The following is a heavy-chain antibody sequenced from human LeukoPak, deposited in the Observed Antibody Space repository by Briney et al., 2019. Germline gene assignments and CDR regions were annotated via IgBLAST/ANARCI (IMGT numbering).Heavy chain of an antibody. V-gene: IGHV3-21*01. J-gene: IGHJ4*02. Sequence: GGSLRLSCAASGFTLNTYNMNWVRQAPGKGLEWVSSISSSSSYIYYADSVKGRFTISRDNAKNSLYLQMNSLRAEDTAVYYCVTFWSGYLDYWGQGTLVTVSS. CDR3: VTFWSGYLDY. CDR2: ISSSSSYI. D-gene: IGHD3-3*01. CDR1: GFTLNTYN.